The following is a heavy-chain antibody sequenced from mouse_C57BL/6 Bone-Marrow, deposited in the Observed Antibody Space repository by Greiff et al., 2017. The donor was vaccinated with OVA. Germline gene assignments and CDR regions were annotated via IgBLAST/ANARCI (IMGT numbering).Heavy chain of an antibody. CDR1: GYTFTDYN. D-gene: IGHD1-1*01. CDR2: INPNNGGT. J-gene: IGHJ3*01. V-gene: IGHV1-18*01. CDR3: ATSPLYYGSAWFAY. Sequence: EVQLQQSGPELVKPGASVKIPCKASGYTFTDYNMDWVKQSHGKSLEWIGDINPNNGGTIYNQKFKGKATLTVDKSSSTAYMELRSLTSEDTAVYYCATSPLYYGSAWFAYWGQGTLVTVSA.